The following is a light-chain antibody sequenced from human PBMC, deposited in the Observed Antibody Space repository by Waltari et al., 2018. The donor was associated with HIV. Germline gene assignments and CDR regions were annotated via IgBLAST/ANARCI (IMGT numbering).Light chain of an antibody. CDR3: HQYGSSFWT. Sequence: EIVLTQSPGTLSLSPGDTATLVCMTSETLKSTYLGRYQQHRNRPPRLLIYGASTRAPGIPDRFSGSGSGTEFNLTINGLEPEDFAVYYCHQYGSSFWTFGQGTKVEVK. V-gene: IGKV3-20*01. CDR2: GAS. CDR1: ETLKSTY. J-gene: IGKJ1*01.